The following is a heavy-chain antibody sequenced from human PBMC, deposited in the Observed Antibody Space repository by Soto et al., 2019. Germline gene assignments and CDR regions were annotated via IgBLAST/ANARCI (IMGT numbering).Heavy chain of an antibody. V-gene: IGHV4-30-2*05. CDR1: GCSISSGGYS. CDR2: IYHSGST. CDR3: ARALGGVVPAAAFDY. D-gene: IGHD2-2*01. J-gene: IGHJ4*02. Sequence: SETLSLTCSVSGCSISSGGYSWSWIRQPPGKGLEWIGYIYHSGSTYYNPSLKSRVTISVDTSKNQFSLKLSSVTAADTAVYYCARALGGVVPAAAFDYWGQGTLVTVSS.